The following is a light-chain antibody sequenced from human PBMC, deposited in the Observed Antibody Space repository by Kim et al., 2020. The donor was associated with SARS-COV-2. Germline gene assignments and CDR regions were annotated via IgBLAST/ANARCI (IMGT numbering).Light chain of an antibody. CDR1: LSVTSSY. V-gene: IGKV3-20*01. CDR3: QQYGNSLWT. CDR2: GAS. Sequence: SPGDRATLSCRASLSVTSSYFACYRRKPGQAPRLLINGASSRATVIPDSSSGSGFGKSFTLTISRLEPKDFAVYYCQQYGNSLWTFGQGTKVDIK. J-gene: IGKJ1*01.